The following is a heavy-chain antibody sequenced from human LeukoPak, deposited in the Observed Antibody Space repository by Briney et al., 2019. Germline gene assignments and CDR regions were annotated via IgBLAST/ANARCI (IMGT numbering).Heavy chain of an antibody. CDR2: IYHSGST. CDR3: ARGVGGSGSPVFDH. J-gene: IGHJ4*02. V-gene: IGHV4-30-2*01. CDR1: GGSISSGGYS. Sequence: PSETLSLTCAVSGGSISSGGYSWSWIRQPPGKGLEWIGYIYHSGSTYYNPSLKSRVTISVDRSKNQFSLKLSSVTAADTAVYCCARGVGGSGSPVFDHWGQGTLVTVSS. D-gene: IGHD3-10*01.